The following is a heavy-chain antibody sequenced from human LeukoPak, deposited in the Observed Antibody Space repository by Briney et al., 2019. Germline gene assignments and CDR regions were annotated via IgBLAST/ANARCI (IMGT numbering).Heavy chain of an antibody. Sequence: SETLSLTCSVSGGSISSYYWSWIRQPPGKGLEYIGYIFYSGSTNYNPSLKSRVTMSVDTSKNQFSLKLSSVTAADTAVYYCAVIQLNKNWFDPWGQGTLVTVSS. J-gene: IGHJ5*02. D-gene: IGHD5-18*01. V-gene: IGHV4-59*01. CDR1: GGSISSYY. CDR2: IFYSGST. CDR3: AVIQLNKNWFDP.